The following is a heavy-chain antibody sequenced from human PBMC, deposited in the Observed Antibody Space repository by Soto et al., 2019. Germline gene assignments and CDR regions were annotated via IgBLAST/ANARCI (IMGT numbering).Heavy chain of an antibody. CDR3: ARNAVAAPLLTWFDP. CDR2: ISYDGSNK. J-gene: IGHJ5*02. V-gene: IGHV3-30-3*01. Sequence: GGSLRLSCAASGFTFSSYAMHWVRQAPGKGLEWVAVISYDGSNKYYADSVKGRFTISRDNSKNTLYLQMNSLRAEDTAVYYCARNAVAAPLLTWFDPWGQGTLVTVSS. CDR1: GFTFSSYA. D-gene: IGHD6-19*01.